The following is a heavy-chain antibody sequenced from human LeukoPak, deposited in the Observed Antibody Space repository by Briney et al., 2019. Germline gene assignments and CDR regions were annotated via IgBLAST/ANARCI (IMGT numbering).Heavy chain of an antibody. CDR3: AREDGTRIDY. Sequence: SETLSLTCTVSGGSISSYYWSWIRQPPGKGLGWIGYIYYSGSTNYNPSLKSRVTISVDTSKNQFSLKLSSVTAADTAVYYCAREDGTRIDYWGQGTLVTVSS. CDR2: IYYSGST. J-gene: IGHJ4*02. V-gene: IGHV4-59*01. D-gene: IGHD5-24*01. CDR1: GGSISSYY.